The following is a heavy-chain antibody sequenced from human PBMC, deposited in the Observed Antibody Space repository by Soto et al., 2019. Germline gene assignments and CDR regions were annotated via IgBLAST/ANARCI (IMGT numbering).Heavy chain of an antibody. CDR2: IIPIIGTA. D-gene: IGHD1-26*01. J-gene: IGHJ2*01. CDR1: GGTFSSYA. Sequence: QVQLVQSGAEVKKPWSSVKVSCKASGGTFSSYAIRWVRESPGQGLAWMGGIIPIIGTANYAQNLQGRVTITADADTRTDYMERSSLRSEDTAVYYCGRGPRWDGNWYFDLWGRCALVTVAS. CDR3: GRGPRWDGNWYFDL. V-gene: IGHV1-69*12.